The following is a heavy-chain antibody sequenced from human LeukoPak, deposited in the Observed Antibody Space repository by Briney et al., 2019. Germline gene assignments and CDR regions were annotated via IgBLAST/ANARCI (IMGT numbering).Heavy chain of an antibody. V-gene: IGHV1-8*01. J-gene: IGHJ4*02. D-gene: IGHD1-26*01. CDR3: ARRVVGARKRNDY. CDR2: MNPNSGHT. CDR1: GYTFTSYD. Sequence: ASVKVSCKASGYTFTSYDIIWVRQASGQGLGWMGWMNPNSGHTGYAHNLQGRVNMPRPTSIHTAYMELTSLTSEDSAVYYCARRVVGARKRNDYWAQGTLVTVSS.